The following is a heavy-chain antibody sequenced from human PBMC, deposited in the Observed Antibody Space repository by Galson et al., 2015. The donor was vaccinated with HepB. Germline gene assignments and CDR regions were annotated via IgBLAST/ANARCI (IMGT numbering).Heavy chain of an antibody. V-gene: IGHV5-51*01. CDR2: IYPSNSDT. CDR3: ARHDQYSYYIDV. Sequence: QSGAEVKKPGESLKISCKGSGYSFTTYWIGWVRQMPGKGLEWMGIIYPSNSDTRYSPSFQDQVTISADKSISTAYLQWRSLKASDTAMYYCARHDQYSYYIDVWGKGTTVIVSS. CDR1: GYSFTTYW. D-gene: IGHD2/OR15-2a*01. J-gene: IGHJ6*03.